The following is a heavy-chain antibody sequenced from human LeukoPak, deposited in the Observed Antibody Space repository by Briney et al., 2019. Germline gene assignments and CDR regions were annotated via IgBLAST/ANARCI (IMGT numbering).Heavy chain of an antibody. Sequence: PGGSLRLSCVASGFTFSSYGMSWVRQAPGKGPEWVSAISGSGGSTYYADSVKGRFTISRDNSKNTLYLQMNSLRAEDTAVYYCAKDSSGWYRGDYYYYMDVWGKGTTVTISS. D-gene: IGHD6-19*01. J-gene: IGHJ6*03. CDR2: ISGSGGST. V-gene: IGHV3-23*01. CDR3: AKDSSGWYRGDYYYYMDV. CDR1: GFTFSSYG.